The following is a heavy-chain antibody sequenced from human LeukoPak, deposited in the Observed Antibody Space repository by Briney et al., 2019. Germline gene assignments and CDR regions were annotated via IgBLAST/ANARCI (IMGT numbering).Heavy chain of an antibody. D-gene: IGHD6-19*01. CDR1: GGSFSGYY. Sequence: PSETLSLTCAVYGGSFSGYYWSWIRQPPGKGLEWIGEINHSGSTNYNPSLKSRVTISVDTSKNQFSLKLSSVTAADTAVYYCARGVVAVAGPDYYYGMDVWGQGTTVTVSS. V-gene: IGHV4-34*01. CDR3: ARGVVAVAGPDYYYGMDV. J-gene: IGHJ6*02. CDR2: INHSGST.